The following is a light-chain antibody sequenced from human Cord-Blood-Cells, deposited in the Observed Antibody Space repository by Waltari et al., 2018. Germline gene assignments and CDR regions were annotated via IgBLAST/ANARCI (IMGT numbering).Light chain of an antibody. Sequence: QSALTQPASVSGSPGQSITIPCPGTSSAVGGYNSVSWYQQHPGKAPTLMFYEVSNRPSGVSTRFSGSKSGNTASLTISGLQAEDEADYYCSSYTSSSTLVFGGGTKLTVL. V-gene: IGLV2-14*01. CDR1: SSAVGGYNS. CDR2: EVS. J-gene: IGLJ2*01. CDR3: SSYTSSSTLV.